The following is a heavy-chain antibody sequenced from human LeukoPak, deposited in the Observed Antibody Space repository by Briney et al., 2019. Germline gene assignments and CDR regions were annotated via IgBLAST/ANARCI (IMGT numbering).Heavy chain of an antibody. CDR1: GYALTELS. CDR3: ATTMIVVVISTDGLRD. Sequence: ASVKVSCKVSGYALTELSMHWVRQAPGKGLEWMGGFDPEDGETIYAQKFQSRVTMTEDTSTDTAYMELSSLRSEDTAVYYCATTMIVVVISTDGLRDWGQGTLVTVSS. CDR2: FDPEDGET. J-gene: IGHJ4*02. D-gene: IGHD3-22*01. V-gene: IGHV1-24*01.